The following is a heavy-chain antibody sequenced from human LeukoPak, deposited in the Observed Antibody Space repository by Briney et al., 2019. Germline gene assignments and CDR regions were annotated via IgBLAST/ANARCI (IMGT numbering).Heavy chain of an antibody. V-gene: IGHV1-18*01. D-gene: IGHD1-26*01. Sequence: ASVTVSCKASGYTFTSYGISWVRQAPGQGLEWMGWISAYNGNTNYAQKLQGRVTMTTDTSTSTAYMELRSLRSDDTAVYYCARELVDYRLIMGEFDYWGQGTLVTVSS. CDR3: ARELVDYRLIMGEFDY. J-gene: IGHJ4*02. CDR2: ISAYNGNT. CDR1: GYTFTSYG.